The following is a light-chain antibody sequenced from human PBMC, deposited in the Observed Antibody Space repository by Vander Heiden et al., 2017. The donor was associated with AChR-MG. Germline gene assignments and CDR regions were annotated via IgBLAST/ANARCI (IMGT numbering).Light chain of an antibody. CDR2: SAS. CDR3: LQTYSFPHT. Sequence: DIQMTQSPSSLSASVGDRVTITCRASLSISSYLNWFQQKPGKAPKRLIYSASTLQSGVPSRFSGSGSATDFALTISSLQPEDFATYYCLQTYSFPHTFGQGTKVEI. J-gene: IGKJ2*01. V-gene: IGKV1-39*01. CDR1: LSISSY.